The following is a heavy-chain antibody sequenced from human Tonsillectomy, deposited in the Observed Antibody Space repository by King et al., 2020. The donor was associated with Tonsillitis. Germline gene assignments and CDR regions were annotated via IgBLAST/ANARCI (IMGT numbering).Heavy chain of an antibody. J-gene: IGHJ4*02. CDR2: INFNSGGT. CDR3: ARVSAKAGHFDF. CDR1: ADTFTGYY. Sequence: QLVQSGAEVKKPGASVTVSCKASADTFTGYYIHWVRQAPGQGLEWMGWINFNSGGTNYAQKFQGRVTLTRDTSISTAYMDLSRLRSDDTAIYYCARVSAKAGHFDFWGQGTLVTVSS. D-gene: IGHD6-13*01. V-gene: IGHV1-2*02.